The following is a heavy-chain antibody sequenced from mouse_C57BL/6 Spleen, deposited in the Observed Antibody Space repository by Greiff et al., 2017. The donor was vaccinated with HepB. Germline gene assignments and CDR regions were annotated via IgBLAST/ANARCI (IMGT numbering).Heavy chain of an antibody. D-gene: IGHD2-1*01. CDR3: ARRGDLLRYFDV. Sequence: QVQLQQPGAELVRPGSSVKLSCKASGYTFTSYWMHWVKQRPIQGLEWIGNIDPSDSETHYNQKFKDKATLTVDKSSSTAYMQLSSLTSEDSAVYYCARRGDLLRYFDVWGTGTTVTVSS. J-gene: IGHJ1*03. CDR1: GYTFTSYW. CDR2: IDPSDSET. V-gene: IGHV1-52*01.